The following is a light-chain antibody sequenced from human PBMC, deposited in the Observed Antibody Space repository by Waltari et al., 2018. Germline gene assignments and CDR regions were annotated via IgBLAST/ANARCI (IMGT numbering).Light chain of an antibody. J-gene: IGKJ1*01. Sequence: EIVLTQSPGTLSLSPGDRGTLSCRTSQSVGRSLAWYQQKRGQAPRLLIYGASSRATGIPDRFSGSGSVTDFSLTISRLEPEDFAVYYCQHYVTLPVTFGQGTKVEIK. CDR2: GAS. CDR1: QSVGRS. CDR3: QHYVTLPVT. V-gene: IGKV3-20*01.